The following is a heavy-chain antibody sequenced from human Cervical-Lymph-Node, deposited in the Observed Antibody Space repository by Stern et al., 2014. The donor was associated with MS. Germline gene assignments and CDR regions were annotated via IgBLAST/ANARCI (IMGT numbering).Heavy chain of an antibody. D-gene: IGHD2-21*02. J-gene: IGHJ5*01. Sequence: VQLGQSGAEVTKPRSSVKVSCKASGGTFSDYAISWVRQAPGQGLEWMGGIIPIFGSTDYAQNFQGRVTITADESTTTAYMDLSSLRSEDTAVYYCARGAYCGGDCYWGWFDSWGQGTLVTVSS. CDR2: IIPIFGST. V-gene: IGHV1-69*01. CDR3: ARGAYCGGDCYWGWFDS. CDR1: GGTFSDYA.